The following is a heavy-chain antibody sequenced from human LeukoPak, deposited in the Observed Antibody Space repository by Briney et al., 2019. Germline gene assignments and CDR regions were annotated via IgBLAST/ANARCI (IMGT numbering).Heavy chain of an antibody. CDR3: ARDGPLNYYDSSGPPFDY. CDR1: GYTLTELS. D-gene: IGHD3-22*01. Sequence: GASVKVSCKVSGYTLTELSMHWVRQAPGKGLEWMGGFDPEDGETIYAQKLQGRVTMTTDTSTSTAYMELRSLRSDDTAVYYCARDGPLNYYDSSGPPFDYWGQGTLVTVSS. CDR2: FDPEDGET. V-gene: IGHV1-24*01. J-gene: IGHJ4*02.